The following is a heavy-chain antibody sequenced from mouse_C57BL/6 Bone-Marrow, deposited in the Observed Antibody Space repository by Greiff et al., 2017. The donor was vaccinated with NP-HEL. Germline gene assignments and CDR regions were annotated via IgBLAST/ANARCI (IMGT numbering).Heavy chain of an antibody. CDR2: IRSKSSNYAT. CDR1: GFTFNTYA. V-gene: IGHV10-3*01. J-gene: IGHJ3*01. Sequence: EVQLVESGGGLVQPKGSLKLSCAASGFTFNTYAMHWVRQAPGKGLEWVARIRSKSSNYATYYADSVKDRFTISRDDSQSMLYLQMNNLKTEDTAMYYCVREDSMVTSSWFAYWGQGTLVTVSA. CDR3: VREDSMVTSSWFAY. D-gene: IGHD2-2*01.